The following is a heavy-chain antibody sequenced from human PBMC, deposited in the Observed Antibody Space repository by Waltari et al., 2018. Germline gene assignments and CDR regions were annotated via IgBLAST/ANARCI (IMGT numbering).Heavy chain of an antibody. Sequence: QVQLVESGGGVVQPGRSLRLSCAASEFTFSSYAMHWVRQALGKGLEWVAVISYNERNIYYVDSVKGRFTISRDNSRKTLYLQMNSLRTEDTAVYYCARDYCDRTNCHGMDVWGQGTTVTVSS. CDR2: ISYNERNI. CDR3: ARDYCDRTNCHGMDV. V-gene: IGHV3-30*04. D-gene: IGHD3-22*01. CDR1: EFTFSSYA. J-gene: IGHJ6*02.